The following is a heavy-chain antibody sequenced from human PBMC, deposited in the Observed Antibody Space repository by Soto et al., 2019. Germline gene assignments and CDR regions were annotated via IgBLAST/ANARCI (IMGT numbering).Heavy chain of an antibody. CDR2: TYYRSKWYT. Sequence: PSQTLSLTCAISGDSVASNSAAWNWIRQSPSRGLEWLGRTYYRSKWYTDYAESVKSRITINPDTSKNQFSLKLSSVTAADTAVYYCARDRDEYYYYGMDVWGQGTTVTVSS. D-gene: IGHD3-10*01. CDR1: GDSVASNSAA. CDR3: ARDRDEYYYYGMDV. V-gene: IGHV6-1*01. J-gene: IGHJ6*02.